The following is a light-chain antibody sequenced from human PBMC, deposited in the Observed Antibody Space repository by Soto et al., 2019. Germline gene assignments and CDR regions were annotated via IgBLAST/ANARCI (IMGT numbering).Light chain of an antibody. J-gene: IGLJ2*01. CDR1: SSNIGSKT. CDR3: AAWDESLNGVV. V-gene: IGLV1-44*01. CDR2: SNN. Sequence: QSVLTQPPSASGTPGQRVTISCSGSSSNIGSKTVNWYQQIPGTAPKLLIYSNNQRPSGVPDRFSGSKSGTSASLAISGLQSEDEADYYCAAWDESLNGVVFGGGTKLTVL.